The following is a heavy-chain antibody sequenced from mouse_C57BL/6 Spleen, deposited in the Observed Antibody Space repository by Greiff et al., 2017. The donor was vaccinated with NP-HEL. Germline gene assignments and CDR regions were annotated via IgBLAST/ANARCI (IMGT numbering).Heavy chain of an antibody. CDR1: GYSFTSYY. V-gene: IGHV1-66*01. Sequence: QVQLKESGPELVKPGASVKISCKASGYSFTSYYIHWVKQRPGQGLEWIGWIYPGSGNTKYNEKFKGKATLTADTSSSTAYMQLSSLTSEDSAVYYCAREGTTVVADWYFEVWGTGTTVTVSS. J-gene: IGHJ1*03. CDR3: AREGTTVVADWYFEV. CDR2: IYPGSGNT. D-gene: IGHD1-1*01.